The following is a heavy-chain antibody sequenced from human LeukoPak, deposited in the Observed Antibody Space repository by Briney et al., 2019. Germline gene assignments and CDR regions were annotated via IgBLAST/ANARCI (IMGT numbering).Heavy chain of an antibody. CDR2: IYHSGST. V-gene: IGHV4-38-2*02. D-gene: IGHD2/OR15-2a*01. J-gene: IGHJ4*02. CDR3: ARVSRRSLAYYFDY. Sequence: SETLSLTCTVSGYSISRGYYWGWIRQPPGKGLEWIGCIYHSGSTNYNPSLKSRVTMSVDTSKNQFSLKLSSVTAADTAVYYCARVSRRSLAYYFDYWGQGTLVTVSS. CDR1: GYSISRGYY.